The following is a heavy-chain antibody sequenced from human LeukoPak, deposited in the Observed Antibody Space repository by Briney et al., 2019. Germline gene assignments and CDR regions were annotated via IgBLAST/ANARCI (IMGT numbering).Heavy chain of an antibody. J-gene: IGHJ4*02. CDR3: ARDEDYYDSNSYYYHRSGPDY. Sequence: GGSLRLSCAASGFTFSTYAMHWVRQAPGKGLEWVAIISYDGSNKYYADFVKGRFTISRDNSKNTLYLQMNSLRAEDTAVYSCARDEDYYDSNSYYYHRSGPDYWGQGTLVTVSS. CDR2: ISYDGSNK. V-gene: IGHV3-30*04. CDR1: GFTFSTYA. D-gene: IGHD3-22*01.